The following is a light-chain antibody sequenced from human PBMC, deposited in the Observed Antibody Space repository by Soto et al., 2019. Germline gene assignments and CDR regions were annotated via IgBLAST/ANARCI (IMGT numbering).Light chain of an antibody. Sequence: SVLPQSPGTLSLSPGERATLSCRASQSVINNFLACYQQKPGQAPRFLIFATSNRATGIADRFSGGGSGTDFTLTISRLEPEDFAVYYCQQFGSYPLTFGGGTKVDIK. J-gene: IGKJ4*01. CDR3: QQFGSYPLT. V-gene: IGKV3-20*01. CDR2: ATS. CDR1: QSVINNF.